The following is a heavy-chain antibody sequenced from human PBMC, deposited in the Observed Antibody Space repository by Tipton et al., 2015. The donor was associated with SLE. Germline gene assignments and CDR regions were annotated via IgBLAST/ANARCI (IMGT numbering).Heavy chain of an antibody. Sequence: QLVQSGAEVKKPGESLKISCKASGYSFTSYWIGWVRQVPGKGPDCMGIIYPDDSDTRYSPSFQGQVTISADKSNRIVSLLWSSLKASDTAMYYGARVAGSYVLGSYYIGFSGPGTLVTVS. V-gene: IGHV5-51*03. D-gene: IGHD3-10*01. CDR3: ARVAGSYVLGSYYIGF. CDR2: IYPDDSDT. CDR1: GYSFTSYW. J-gene: IGHJ4*02.